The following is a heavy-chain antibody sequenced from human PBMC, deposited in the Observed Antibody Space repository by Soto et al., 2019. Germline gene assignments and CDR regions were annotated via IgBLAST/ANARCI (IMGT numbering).Heavy chain of an antibody. Sequence: SETLSLTCTVSGGSISSGGHYWSWIRQHPGKGLEWIGYIYYSGSTYYNPSLKSRVTISVDTSKNQFSLKLSSVTAADTAVYYCARGSHDILTGYLEAPFDYWGQGTLVTVSS. CDR3: ARGSHDILTGYLEAPFDY. D-gene: IGHD3-9*01. CDR1: GGSISSGGHY. CDR2: IYYSGST. V-gene: IGHV4-31*03. J-gene: IGHJ4*02.